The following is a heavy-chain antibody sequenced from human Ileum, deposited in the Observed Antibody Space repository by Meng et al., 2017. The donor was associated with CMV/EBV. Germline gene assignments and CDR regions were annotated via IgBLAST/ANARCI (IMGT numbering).Heavy chain of an antibody. CDR2: ISSSSSYI. CDR3: AELLGWFDP. Sequence: GESLKISCAASGFTFSSYSMNWVRQAPGKGLEWVSSISSSSSYIYYADSVKGRFTISRDNSKNTLYLQMNSLIAEDTAVYYCAELLGWFDPWGQGTLVTVSS. J-gene: IGHJ5*02. D-gene: IGHD1-26*01. CDR1: GFTFSSYS. V-gene: IGHV3-21*01.